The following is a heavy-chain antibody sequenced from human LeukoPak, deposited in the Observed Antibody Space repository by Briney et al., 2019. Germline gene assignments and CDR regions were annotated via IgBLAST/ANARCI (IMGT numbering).Heavy chain of an antibody. CDR3: ATKQWLAPPPDS. D-gene: IGHD6-19*01. Sequence: PGGSLRLSCAASGFTSSKYWMLWVRQAPGKGLESVSRINTDGTLTTYADSVKGRFTVSRDNADNTMFLQMNSVRDEDTAVYYCATKQWLAPPPDSWGQGTPVTVSS. V-gene: IGHV3-74*01. CDR1: GFTSSKYW. CDR2: INTDGTLT. J-gene: IGHJ4*02.